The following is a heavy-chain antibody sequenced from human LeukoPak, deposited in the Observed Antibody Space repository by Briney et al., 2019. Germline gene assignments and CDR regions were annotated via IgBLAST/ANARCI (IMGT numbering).Heavy chain of an antibody. CDR1: GLTFGSFA. D-gene: IGHD3-9*01. Sequence: GGSLRLSCEASGLTFGSFAMTWVRQGPGKGLEWVSVISATGTSAYYEDSVRGRFTISRDNSRNTLYLHMNSLRAEDTAVYYCAKAVNYDLLVYDYYHMDVWGKGTTVTVSS. CDR3: AKAVNYDLLVYDYYHMDV. V-gene: IGHV3-23*01. CDR2: ISATGTSA. J-gene: IGHJ6*03.